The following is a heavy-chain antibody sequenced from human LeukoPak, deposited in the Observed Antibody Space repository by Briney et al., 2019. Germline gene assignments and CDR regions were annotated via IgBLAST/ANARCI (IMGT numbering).Heavy chain of an antibody. CDR3: ARGVVAAGENYFDY. CDR1: GGSISSGGYY. J-gene: IGHJ4*02. V-gene: IGHV4-31*03. CDR2: IYYSGST. D-gene: IGHD2-15*01. Sequence: SETLSLTCTVSGGSISSGGYYWSWIRQHPGKGLEWIGYIYYSGSTYYNPSLKSRVTISVDTSKNQFSLKLSSVTAADTAVYYCARGVVAAGENYFDYWGQGTLVTVSS.